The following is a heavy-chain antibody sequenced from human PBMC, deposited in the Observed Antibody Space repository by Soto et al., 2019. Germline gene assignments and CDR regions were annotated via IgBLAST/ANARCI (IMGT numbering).Heavy chain of an antibody. CDR2: ISYDGSNK. Sequence: QVQLVESGGGVVQPGRSLRLSCAASGFTFSSYAMHWVRQAPGKGLEWVAVISYDGSNKYYADSVKGRFTISRDNSKNTLYLQMNSLRAEDTAVYYWASHAYCGGDCYSPRRDYWCQGTLVTVSS. D-gene: IGHD2-21*02. CDR3: ASHAYCGGDCYSPRRDY. J-gene: IGHJ4*02. CDR1: GFTFSSYA. V-gene: IGHV3-30-3*01.